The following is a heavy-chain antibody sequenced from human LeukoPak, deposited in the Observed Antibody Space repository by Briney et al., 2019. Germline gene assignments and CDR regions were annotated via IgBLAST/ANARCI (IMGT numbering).Heavy chain of an antibody. CDR3: ARGGTAMVTLFDY. CDR2: INPNSGGT. J-gene: IGHJ4*02. V-gene: IGHV1-2*02. CDR1: GGTFSSFA. Sequence: EASVKVSCKASGGTFSSFALNWVRQAPGQGLEWMGWINPNSGGTNYAQKFQGRVTMTRDTSISTAYMELSRLRSDDTAVYYCARGGTAMVTLFDYWGQGTLVTVSS. D-gene: IGHD5-18*01.